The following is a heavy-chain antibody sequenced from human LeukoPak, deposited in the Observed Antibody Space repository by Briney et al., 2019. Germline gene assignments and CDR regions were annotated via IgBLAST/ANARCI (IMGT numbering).Heavy chain of an antibody. D-gene: IGHD3-16*01. V-gene: IGHV4-61*01. J-gene: IGHJ5*02. Sequence: PSETLSLTCTVPGGSVSSGSYYWSWIRQPPGKGLEWIGYIYYSGSTNYNPSLKSRVTISVDASKNQFSLKLSSVTAADTAVYYCAREHYDNWFDPWGQGTLVTVSS. CDR1: GGSVSSGSYY. CDR2: IYYSGST. CDR3: AREHYDNWFDP.